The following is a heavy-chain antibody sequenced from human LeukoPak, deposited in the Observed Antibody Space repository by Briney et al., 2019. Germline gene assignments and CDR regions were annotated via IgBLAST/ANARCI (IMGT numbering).Heavy chain of an antibody. CDR3: AKAPVYSSGLGYFDL. CDR1: GFTFSNYA. D-gene: IGHD6-19*01. CDR2: ISISGRST. V-gene: IGHV3-23*01. Sequence: GGSLRLSCAASGFTFSNYAMSWVRQAPGKGLEWVSAISISGRSTYYADSVKGRFTISRDNSKNTLYLQMNSLRAEDTAVYYCAKAPVYSSGLGYFDLWGRGTLVTVSS. J-gene: IGHJ2*01.